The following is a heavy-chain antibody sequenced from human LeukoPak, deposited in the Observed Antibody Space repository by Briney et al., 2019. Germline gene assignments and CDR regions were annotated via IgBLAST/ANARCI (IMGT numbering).Heavy chain of an antibody. Sequence: PGGSLRLSCAASGFTVSSNYMSRVRQAPGKGLEWVSVIYSGGSTYYADSVKGRFTISRHNSKNTLYPQMNCLRAEDTAVYYCASAYYYDSSGPGAFGIWGQGTMVTVSS. D-gene: IGHD3-22*01. CDR2: IYSGGST. CDR3: ASAYYYDSSGPGAFGI. V-gene: IGHV3-53*04. J-gene: IGHJ3*02. CDR1: GFTVSSNY.